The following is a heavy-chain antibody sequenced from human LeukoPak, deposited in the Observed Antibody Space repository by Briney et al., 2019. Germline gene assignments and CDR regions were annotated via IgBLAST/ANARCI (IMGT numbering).Heavy chain of an antibody. D-gene: IGHD2-15*01. V-gene: IGHV3-23*01. CDR2: ISGSGGTT. CDR1: GFTFNNYA. CDR3: ASQVVVVATTPQGDAFDI. Sequence: GGSLRLSCAASGFTFNNYAMNWVRQAPGKGLEWVSVISGSGGTTYYADSVKGRFTISRDSSKNTLYLQMNSLRAEDTAVYYCASQVVVVATTPQGDAFDIWGQGTMVTVSS. J-gene: IGHJ3*02.